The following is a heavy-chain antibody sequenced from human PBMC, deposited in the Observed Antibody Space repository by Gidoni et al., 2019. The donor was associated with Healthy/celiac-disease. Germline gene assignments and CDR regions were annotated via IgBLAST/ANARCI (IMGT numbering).Heavy chain of an antibody. CDR2: ISYDGSNK. CDR1: VFTFSSYG. V-gene: IGHV3-30*18. D-gene: IGHD6-19*01. CDR3: AKEGGWYGDY. J-gene: IGHJ4*02. Sequence: QVQLVESGGGVVQTGRSLILSCAASVFTFSSYGMHWVPPAPGKGLEWVAVISYDGSNKYYADSVKGRFTISRDNSKNTLYLQMNSLRAEDTAVYYCAKEGGWYGDYWGQGTLVTVSS.